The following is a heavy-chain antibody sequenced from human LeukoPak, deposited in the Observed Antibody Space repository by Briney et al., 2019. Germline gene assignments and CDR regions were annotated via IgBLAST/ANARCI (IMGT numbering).Heavy chain of an antibody. D-gene: IGHD5-24*01. CDR1: GGTFSSYA. J-gene: IGHJ4*02. CDR2: IIPIFGTA. CDR3: ARGGRRWLPPDY. Sequence: ASVKVSCKASGGTFSSYAISWVRQAPGQGLEWMGGIIPIFGTANYAQKFQGRVTITADESTSTAYMELSSLRSEDTAVYYCARGGRRWLPPDYWGQGTLVTVSS. V-gene: IGHV1-69*01.